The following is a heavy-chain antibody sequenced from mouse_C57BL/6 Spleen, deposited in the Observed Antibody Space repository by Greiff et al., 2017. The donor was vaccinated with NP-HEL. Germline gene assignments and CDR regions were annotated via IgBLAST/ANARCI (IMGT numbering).Heavy chain of an antibody. CDR3: ARPYYDYDLGGFAY. D-gene: IGHD2-4*01. CDR2: IWSDGST. J-gene: IGHJ3*01. Sequence: VKLMESGPGLVAPSQSLSITCTVSGFSLTSYGVHWVRQPPGKGLEWLVVIWSDGSTTSNSALKSRLSLSQDNSKSQVFLKMNSLQTDDTAMYYCARPYYDYDLGGFAYWGQGTLVTVSA. CDR1: GFSLTSYG. V-gene: IGHV2-6*03.